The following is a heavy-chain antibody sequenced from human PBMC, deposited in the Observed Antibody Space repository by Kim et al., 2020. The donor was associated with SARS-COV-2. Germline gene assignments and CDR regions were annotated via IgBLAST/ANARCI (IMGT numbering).Heavy chain of an antibody. J-gene: IGHJ6*01. CDR3: ARGGDCGGDCPLGYYY. CDR1: GGSISSGGYS. Sequence: SETLSLTCAVSGGSISSGGYSWSWIRQPPGKGLEWIGYIYHSGSTYYNPSLKSRVTTSVDRSKNQFSLKLSSVTAADTAVYYCARGGDCGGDCPLGYYY. V-gene: IGHV4-30-2*01. CDR2: IYHSGST. D-gene: IGHD2-21*01.